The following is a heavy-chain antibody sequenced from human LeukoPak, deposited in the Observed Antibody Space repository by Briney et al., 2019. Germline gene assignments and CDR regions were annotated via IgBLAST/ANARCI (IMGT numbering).Heavy chain of an antibody. D-gene: IGHD2-2*02. J-gene: IGHJ6*03. V-gene: IGHV1-2*02. CDR1: GYTFTDYY. CDR2: INPNSGGT. CDR3: ARFGEVPVPILGYYYMDV. Sequence: ASVKVSCKASGYTFTDYYIHWVRQASGQGLEWLGWINPNSGGTNYVQKFQGRVTMTRDTSISTAYMELSRLRFDDTAVYYCARFGEVPVPILGYYYMDVWGKGTTVTVSS.